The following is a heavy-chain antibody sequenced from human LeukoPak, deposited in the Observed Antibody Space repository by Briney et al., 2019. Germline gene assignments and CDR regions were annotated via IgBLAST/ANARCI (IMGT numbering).Heavy chain of an antibody. V-gene: IGHV3-7*01. D-gene: IGHD6-13*01. CDR3: ARDPGYSSFDY. Sequence: GGSLRLSCRVSGFTFGRSWMSWVRQTPAKGLEFVANIKEDGSVRNYVDSVQGRFTISRDNAKNSLYLHMNSLRAEDTAVYYCARDPGYSSFDYWGQGTLVTVSS. CDR1: GFTFGRSW. CDR2: IKEDGSVR. J-gene: IGHJ4*02.